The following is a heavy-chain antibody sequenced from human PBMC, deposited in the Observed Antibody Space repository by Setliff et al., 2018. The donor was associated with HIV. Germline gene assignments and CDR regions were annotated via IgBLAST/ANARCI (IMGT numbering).Heavy chain of an antibody. CDR3: AKNAGWQLAYYFDY. Sequence: GGSLRLSCAASGFTFSSYAMSWVRQAPGKGLEWVSAISGSGGSTYYADSGKVRFTISSDKSKNTLYLQMNSLRAEDTAVYYWAKNAGWQLAYYFDYWRQGTLVTVSS. V-gene: IGHV3-23*01. CDR2: ISGSGGST. CDR1: GFTFSSYA. D-gene: IGHD6-19*01. J-gene: IGHJ4*02.